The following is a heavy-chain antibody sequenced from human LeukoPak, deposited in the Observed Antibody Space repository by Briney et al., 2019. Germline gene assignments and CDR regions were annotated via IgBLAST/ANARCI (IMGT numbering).Heavy chain of an antibody. Sequence: GGSLRLSCAASGFTFSNAWMSWDRQAPGKGLEWVGRIKSKTDGGTTDYAAPVKGRFTISRDDSKNTLYLQMNSLKTEDTAVYYCTTGGSSLAGDYVWGSYRYGGGDYFDYWGQGTLVTVSS. V-gene: IGHV3-15*01. D-gene: IGHD3-16*02. CDR1: GFTFSNAW. CDR2: IKSKTDGGTT. J-gene: IGHJ4*02. CDR3: TTGGSSLAGDYVWGSYRYGGGDYFDY.